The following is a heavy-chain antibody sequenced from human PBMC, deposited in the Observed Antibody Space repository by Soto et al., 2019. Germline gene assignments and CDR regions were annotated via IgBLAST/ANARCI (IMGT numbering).Heavy chain of an antibody. V-gene: IGHV3-49*03. CDR2: IRNKAYGGTT. Sequence: GGSLRLSCTASGFTFADYTLSWFRQAPGKGLEWLGFIRNKAYGGTTEYAASVKGRFTISRDDSKSIAYLLMNSLKTEDTAMYYCTRDGRYSGYPPPAFWGQGTLVTVPS. D-gene: IGHD5-12*01. CDR1: GFTFADYT. CDR3: TRDGRYSGYPPPAF. J-gene: IGHJ4*02.